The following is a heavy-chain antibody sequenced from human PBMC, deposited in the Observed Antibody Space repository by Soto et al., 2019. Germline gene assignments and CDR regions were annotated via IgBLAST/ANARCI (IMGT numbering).Heavy chain of an antibody. CDR1: GFTFSSYA. J-gene: IGHJ4*02. CDR2: ISGSGGST. D-gene: IGHD3-10*01. V-gene: IGHV3-23*01. Sequence: GGSLRLSCAASGFTFSSYAMSWVRQAPGKGLEWVSAISGSGGSTYYADSVKGRFTISRDNSKNTLYLQMNSLRAEDTAVYYCAKDLTRIGSGSYYPDWGQGTLVTVSS. CDR3: AKDLTRIGSGSYYPD.